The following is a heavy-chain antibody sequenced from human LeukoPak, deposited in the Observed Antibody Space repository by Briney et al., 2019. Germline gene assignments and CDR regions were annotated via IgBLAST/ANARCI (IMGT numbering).Heavy chain of an antibody. Sequence: GGSLRLSCTASGLTFSRSGMHWVRQAPGKGLDWVSLINHDGTNTFYADSVKGRFTISRDNSQNTLYLQMNSLRGEDTAVYYYTNFDYWGQGTLVTVSS. CDR3: TNFDY. V-gene: IGHV3-30*02. CDR2: INHDGTNT. CDR1: GLTFSRSG. J-gene: IGHJ4*02.